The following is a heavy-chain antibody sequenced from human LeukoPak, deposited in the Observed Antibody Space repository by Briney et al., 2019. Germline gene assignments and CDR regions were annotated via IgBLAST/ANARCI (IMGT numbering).Heavy chain of an antibody. CDR1: GFTFSSYA. Sequence: GGSLRLSCAASGFTFSSYAMSWVRQAPGKGLEWVSAISGSGGSTYYADSVKGRFTICRDNSKNTLYLQMNSLRAEDTAVYYCAKGYSGSYSPEYFQHWGQGTLVTVSS. V-gene: IGHV3-23*01. D-gene: IGHD1-26*01. CDR2: ISGSGGST. CDR3: AKGYSGSYSPEYFQH. J-gene: IGHJ1*01.